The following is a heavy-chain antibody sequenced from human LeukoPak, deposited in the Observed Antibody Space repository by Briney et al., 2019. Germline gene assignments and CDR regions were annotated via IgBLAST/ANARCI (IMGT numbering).Heavy chain of an antibody. CDR1: GFTFDDYD. CDR2: ISWNGRNT. Sequence: GGSLRLSCAASGFTFDDYDLNWVRQAPGKGLEWVSGISWNGRNTAYAESLKGRFTISRDNAKNSLYLQMNSLRAEDTAVYYCARAGNTRFDYWGQGTLVTVSS. V-gene: IGHV3-20*04. D-gene: IGHD2/OR15-2a*01. CDR3: ARAGNTRFDY. J-gene: IGHJ4*02.